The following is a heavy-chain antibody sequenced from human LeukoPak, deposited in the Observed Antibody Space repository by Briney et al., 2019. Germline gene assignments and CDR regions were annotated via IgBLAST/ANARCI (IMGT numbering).Heavy chain of an antibody. CDR1: GFTFSSYA. J-gene: IGHJ4*02. V-gene: IGHV3-30*04. Sequence: PGRSLRLSCAASGFTFSSYAMHRVRQAPGKGLEWVAFTSSDGNDKYYTDSVKGRFTISRDNSKNTLYLQMNSLRAEDAAVYYCAREPRGFHCTTASCFHFDYWGQGTLVTVSS. CDR2: TSSDGNDK. CDR3: AREPRGFHCTTASCFHFDY. D-gene: IGHD2-2*01.